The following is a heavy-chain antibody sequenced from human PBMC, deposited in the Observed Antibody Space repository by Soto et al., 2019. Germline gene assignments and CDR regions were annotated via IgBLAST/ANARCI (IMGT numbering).Heavy chain of an antibody. CDR2: ISDSGENI. D-gene: IGHD3-22*01. CDR1: GFSFRSYA. Sequence: PGGSLRLSCAASGFSFRSYAMCWVRQAQGKGHEWVAAISDSGENIYYADSVEGRFTISRDNSKITLYLQMNGMRAEDTAVYYCAHYDTSGFSLRFLYRWGHGTPVTVSS. CDR3: AHYDTSGFSLRFLYR. V-gene: IGHV3-23*01. J-gene: IGHJ4*01.